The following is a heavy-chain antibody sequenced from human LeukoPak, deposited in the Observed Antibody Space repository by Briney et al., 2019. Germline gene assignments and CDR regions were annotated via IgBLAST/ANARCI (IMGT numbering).Heavy chain of an antibody. CDR1: GGSISSYY. D-gene: IGHD3-22*01. CDR2: IYYSGST. Sequence: SETLSLTCTVSGGSISSYYWSWIRQPPGKGLEWIGYIYYSGSTNYNPSLKSRVTISVDTSKNQFSLKLSSVTAADTAVYYCARWKGRYDSSGYFAADYYFDYWGQGTLVTVSS. V-gene: IGHV4-59*08. CDR3: ARWKGRYDSSGYFAADYYFDY. J-gene: IGHJ4*02.